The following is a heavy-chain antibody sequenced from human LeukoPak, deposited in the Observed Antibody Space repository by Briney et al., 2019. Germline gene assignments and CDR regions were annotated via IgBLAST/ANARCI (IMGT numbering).Heavy chain of an antibody. D-gene: IGHD5-18*01. V-gene: IGHV4-59*01. Sequence: SETRSLTCTVSGGSISSYYWSWIRQPPGKGLEWIGYIYYSGSTNYNPSLKSRVTISVDTSKNQFSLKLSSVTAADTAVYYCASNQIGYSYGFNWGQGTLVTVSS. J-gene: IGHJ4*02. CDR1: GGSISSYY. CDR2: IYYSGST. CDR3: ASNQIGYSYGFN.